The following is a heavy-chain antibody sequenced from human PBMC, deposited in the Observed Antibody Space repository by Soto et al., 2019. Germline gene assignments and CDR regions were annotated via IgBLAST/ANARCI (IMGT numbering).Heavy chain of an antibody. D-gene: IGHD3-3*01. CDR1: GFAFSGSA. CDR3: TRLGGWDAFDF. CDR2: IRSQANSYTT. J-gene: IGHJ3*01. Sequence: EVQLVESGGGLVQPGGSLKLSCAASGFAFSGSAMHWVRQASGRGLEWIGRIRSQANSYTTAYAASLKGRFTVSRDDSKNTAYLHVNSLKTEDTAVYYCTRLGGWDAFDFWGQGTMVTVSS. V-gene: IGHV3-73*01.